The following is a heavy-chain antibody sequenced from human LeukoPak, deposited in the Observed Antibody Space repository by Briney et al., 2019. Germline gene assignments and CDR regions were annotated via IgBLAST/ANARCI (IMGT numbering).Heavy chain of an antibody. D-gene: IGHD1-1*01. V-gene: IGHV4-39*07. J-gene: IGHJ4*02. CDR1: GGSISSSNYY. CDR2: IYYSGIT. CDR3: ASRKLANVY. Sequence: SETLSLTCTVSGGSISSSNYYWGWIPQPPGKGLEWVGSIYYSGITYYNRSLKSRVTMTADTSKNQFSLNLNSVTAADTAVYYCASRKLANVYWGQGTLVTVSS.